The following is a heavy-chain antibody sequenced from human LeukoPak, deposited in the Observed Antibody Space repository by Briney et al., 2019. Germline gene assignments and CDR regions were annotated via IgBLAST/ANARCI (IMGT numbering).Heavy chain of an antibody. D-gene: IGHD3-3*01. CDR1: GFTFSSYA. CDR2: ISGSGGST. CDR3: AKGTWYYDFCSGYSVGDYFDY. Sequence: GGSLRLSCAASGFTFSSYAVSWVRQAPGKGLEWVSAISGSGGSTYYADSVKGRFTISRDNSKNTLYLQMNSLRAEDTAVYYCAKGTWYYDFCSGYSVGDYFDYWGQGTLVTVSS. J-gene: IGHJ4*02. V-gene: IGHV3-23*01.